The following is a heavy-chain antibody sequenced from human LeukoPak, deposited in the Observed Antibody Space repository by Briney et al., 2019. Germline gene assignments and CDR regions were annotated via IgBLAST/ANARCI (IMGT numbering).Heavy chain of an antibody. J-gene: IGHJ6*02. CDR1: GFTFSDSW. CDR2: INQDESDK. V-gene: IGHV3-7*01. Sequence: PGRSLRLSCAASGFTFSDSWMTWVRQAPGKGLEWVANINQDESDKYYTDSVKGRFTISRDNAKNSLYVQMNSLRVEDTAVYYCARGHYVMDVWGQGTTATVSS. CDR3: ARGHYVMDV.